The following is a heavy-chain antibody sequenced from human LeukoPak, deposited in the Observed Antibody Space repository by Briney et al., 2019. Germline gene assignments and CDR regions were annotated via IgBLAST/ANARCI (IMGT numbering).Heavy chain of an antibody. V-gene: IGHV1-2*02. CDR2: INPNSGGT. CDR3: ARGASYYYDSSGYPVGY. Sequence: ASVKVSCKASGYTFTGYYMHWVRQAPGQGLEWMGWINPNSGGTNYAQKFQGRVTMTRDTSISTAYMELSRLRSDDTAVYYCARGASYYYDSSGYPVGYWGQGTLVTVSS. CDR1: GYTFTGYY. J-gene: IGHJ4*02. D-gene: IGHD3-22*01.